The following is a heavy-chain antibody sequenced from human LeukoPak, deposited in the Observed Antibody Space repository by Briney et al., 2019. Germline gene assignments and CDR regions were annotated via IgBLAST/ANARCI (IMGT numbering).Heavy chain of an antibody. CDR3: ARDLSGVTGYTYGRGIDY. V-gene: IGHV3-7*01. CDR2: IKKDGSEK. J-gene: IGHJ4*02. D-gene: IGHD5-18*01. Sequence: GVLRLSCAASGFTFSSYWMSWVRQAPGKGLEWVANIKKDGSEKYYVDSVKGRFTISRDNAKTSLYLQMNSLRAEDTAVYYCARDLSGVTGYTYGRGIDYWGQGTLVTVSS. CDR1: GFTFSSYW.